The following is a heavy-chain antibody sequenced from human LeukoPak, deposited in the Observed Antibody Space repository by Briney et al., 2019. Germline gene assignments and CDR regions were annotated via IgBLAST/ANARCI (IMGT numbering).Heavy chain of an antibody. D-gene: IGHD3-10*01. Sequence: ASVKVSCKASGYTFTSYGISWVRQAPGQGLEWMGWISAYNGNTNYAQKLQGRVTMTTDTSTSTAYMELSRLRSDDTAVYYCAREFNTYYYGSGSHDAFDIWGQGTEVTVS. J-gene: IGHJ3*02. CDR3: AREFNTYYYGSGSHDAFDI. CDR2: ISAYNGNT. CDR1: GYTFTSYG. V-gene: IGHV1-18*01.